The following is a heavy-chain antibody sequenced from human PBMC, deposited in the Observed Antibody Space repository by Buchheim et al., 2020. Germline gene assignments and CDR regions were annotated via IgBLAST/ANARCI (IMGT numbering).Heavy chain of an antibody. CDR2: ISFDASIK. CDR3: TSFDY. CDR1: GFTFSSYG. V-gene: IGHV3-30*03. J-gene: IGHJ4*02. Sequence: QVQLVESGGGVVQPGRSLRLSCAASGFTFSSYGMQWVRQAPGKGLEWVAAISFDASIKYYADSVKGRFTISRDNSKNTLYLQMNSLRAEDTAVYYRTSFDYWGQGTL.